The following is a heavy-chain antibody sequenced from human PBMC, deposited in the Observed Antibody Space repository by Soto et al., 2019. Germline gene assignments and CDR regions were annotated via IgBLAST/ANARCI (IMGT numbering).Heavy chain of an antibody. CDR3: ARHYCSSTSCYPVYYYYYGKDV. CDR1: GYSFTSYW. CDR2: IYPGDSDT. J-gene: IGHJ6*02. V-gene: IGHV5-51*01. D-gene: IGHD2-2*01. Sequence: PGESLKISCKGSGYSFTSYWIGWVRQMPGKGLEWMGIIYPGDSDTRYSPSFQGQVTISADKSISTAYLQWSSLKASDTAMYYCARHYCSSTSCYPVYYYYYGKDVWGQGTTVTAP.